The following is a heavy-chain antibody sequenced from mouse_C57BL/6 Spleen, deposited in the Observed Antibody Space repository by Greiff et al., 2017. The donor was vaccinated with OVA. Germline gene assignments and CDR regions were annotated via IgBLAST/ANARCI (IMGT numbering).Heavy chain of an antibody. CDR2: IWSGGST. J-gene: IGHJ2*01. V-gene: IGHV2-2*01. CDR1: GFSLTSYG. CDR3: ARSPPITTVVPFDY. D-gene: IGHD1-1*01. Sequence: VQLQQSGPGLVQPSQSLSITCTVSGFSLTSYGVHWVRQSPGKGLEWLGVIWSGGSTAYNAAFISRLSISKDNSKSQVFFKMSRLQADDTAIYYCARSPPITTVVPFDYWGQGTTLTVSS.